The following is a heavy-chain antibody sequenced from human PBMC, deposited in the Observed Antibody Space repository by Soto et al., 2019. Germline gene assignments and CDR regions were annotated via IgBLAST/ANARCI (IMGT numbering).Heavy chain of an antibody. D-gene: IGHD1-1*01. CDR1: GYTFTSHG. CDR2: ISTYNGNT. J-gene: IGHJ4*02. V-gene: IGHV1-18*01. Sequence: GASVKVSCKASGYTFTSHGICWVRQAPGQGLEWMAWISTYNGNTNYAQKLQGRVTMTTDTSTSTAYMELRSLRSDDTAVYYCARAGGRDTPLQYWGQGTLVTVSS. CDR3: ARAGGRDTPLQY.